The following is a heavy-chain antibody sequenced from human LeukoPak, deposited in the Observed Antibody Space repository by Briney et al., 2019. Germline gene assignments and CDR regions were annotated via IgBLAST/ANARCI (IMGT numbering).Heavy chain of an antibody. CDR2: INPNSGGT. D-gene: IGHD3-10*01. V-gene: IGHV1-2*02. J-gene: IGHJ4*02. CDR3: ARAMVRGVIYSALGY. Sequence: ASVKVSCKASGYTFTGYYMHWVRQAPGQGLEWMGWINPNSGGTNCAQKFQGRVTMTRDTSISTAYMELSRLRSDDTAVYYCARAMVRGVIYSALGYWGQGTLVTVSS. CDR1: GYTFTGYY.